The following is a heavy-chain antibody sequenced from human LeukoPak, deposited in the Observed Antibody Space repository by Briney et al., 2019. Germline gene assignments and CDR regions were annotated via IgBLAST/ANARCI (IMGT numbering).Heavy chain of an antibody. Sequence: PGRSLRLSCAASGFTFSTYGMHWVRQALGKGLERVAVIWHDGSIKYYADFVKGRFTISRDNAKNTLYLQLDSLRGEDTAVYYCARAVGPFDYWGQGTLVTVSS. CDR3: ARAVGPFDY. J-gene: IGHJ4*02. V-gene: IGHV3-33*01. D-gene: IGHD2-15*01. CDR2: IWHDGSIK. CDR1: GFTFSTYG.